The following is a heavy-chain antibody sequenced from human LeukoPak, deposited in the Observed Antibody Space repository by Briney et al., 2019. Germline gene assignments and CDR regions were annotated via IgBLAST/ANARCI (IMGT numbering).Heavy chain of an antibody. D-gene: IGHD6-19*01. Sequence: SETLSLTCTVSGGSINSFYWTWIRQPPGKGLEWIGYISYSGSTNYNPSLKSRVTISVDTSKNQLSLNLSSVTAADTAVYYCARGRSGSSSGWPKRYYFDYWGQGTLVTVSS. CDR2: ISYSGST. J-gene: IGHJ4*02. V-gene: IGHV4-59*12. CDR3: ARGRSGSSSGWPKRYYFDY. CDR1: GGSINSFY.